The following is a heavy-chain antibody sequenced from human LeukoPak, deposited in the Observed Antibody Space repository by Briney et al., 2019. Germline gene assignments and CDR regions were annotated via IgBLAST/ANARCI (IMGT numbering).Heavy chain of an antibody. D-gene: IGHD2-8*01. Sequence: ASVKVSCKTSDYAFSIDGFTWVRQAPGKGLEWMGWINAYNGNKNYAPKFQGRVTLTTDTSTNTAYMDLRSLRSDDTAIYYCANRGQQLYDYWGQGTLVTVSS. CDR2: INAYNGNK. J-gene: IGHJ4*02. CDR3: ANRGQQLYDY. V-gene: IGHV1-18*01. CDR1: DYAFSIDG.